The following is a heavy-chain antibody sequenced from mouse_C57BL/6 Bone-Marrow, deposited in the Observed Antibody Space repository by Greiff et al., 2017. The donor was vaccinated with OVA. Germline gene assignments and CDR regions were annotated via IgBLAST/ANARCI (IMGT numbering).Heavy chain of an antibody. CDR3: ARLDAMDY. CDR1: GSTFSDFY. V-gene: IGHV5-12*01. CDR2: ISNGGGST. Sequence: DVMLVESGGGLVQPGGSLKLSCAASGSTFSDFYMYWIRQTPEKRLEWVAYISNGGGSTYYPDTVKGRFTISRDNAKNTLYLTMSRLKSEDTAMYYCARLDAMDYWGQGTSVTVSS. J-gene: IGHJ4*01.